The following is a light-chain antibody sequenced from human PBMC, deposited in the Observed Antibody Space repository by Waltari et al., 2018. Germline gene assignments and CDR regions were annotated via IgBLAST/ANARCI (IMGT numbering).Light chain of an antibody. J-gene: IGLJ2*01. CDR3: FSYAGGPRI. CDR1: SSDVGGYHY. V-gene: IGLV2-11*01. Sequence: QSALTQPRSVSGSPGQSVTISCTGTSSDVGGYHYVSWYQQQPGEGTKLLISEVHKRPSWVPCRFFDSKSGNTAALNISGLRTEDEADYYCFSYAGGPRIVGGGTKLTVL. CDR2: EVH.